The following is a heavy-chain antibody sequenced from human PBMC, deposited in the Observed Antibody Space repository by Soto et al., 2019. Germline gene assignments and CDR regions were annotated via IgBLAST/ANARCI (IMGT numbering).Heavy chain of an antibody. CDR2: IYYSGST. D-gene: IGHD6-13*01. J-gene: IGHJ5*02. CDR1: GGSISSYY. Sequence: QVQLQESGPGLVKPSETLSLTCTVSGGSISSYYWSWIRQPPGKGLEWIGYIYYSGSTNYNPSLKSRVTXXVXTXTNQFSLKLSSVTAADTAVYYCASLRASSSWNWFDPWGQGTLVTVSS. V-gene: IGHV4-59*08. CDR3: ASLRASSSWNWFDP.